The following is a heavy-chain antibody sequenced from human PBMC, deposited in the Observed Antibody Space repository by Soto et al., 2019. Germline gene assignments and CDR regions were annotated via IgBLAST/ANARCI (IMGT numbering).Heavy chain of an antibody. J-gene: IGHJ6*03. D-gene: IGHD6-6*01. CDR2: IYSGGST. Sequence: GGSLRLSCAASGFTVSSNYMSWVRQAPGKGLEWVSVIYSGGSTYYADSVKGRFTISRDNSKNTLYLQMNSLRAEDTAVYYCASLYSSSTVPYYYYMDVWGKGTTVTVSS. CDR1: GFTVSSNY. V-gene: IGHV3-66*01. CDR3: ASLYSSSTVPYYYYMDV.